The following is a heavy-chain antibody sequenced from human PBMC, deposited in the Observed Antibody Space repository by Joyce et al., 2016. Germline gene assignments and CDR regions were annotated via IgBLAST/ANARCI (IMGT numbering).Heavy chain of an antibody. CDR2: IYDSGST. V-gene: IGHV4-30-2*01. J-gene: IGHJ4*02. CDR1: GGSISSGGYS. Sequence: QLQLQESGSGLVKPSQTLSLTCAVSGGSISSGGYSWRWIRQPPGKALEWIGFIYDSGSTSYNSSLKSRVTISIDRSKNQFSLNLSSVTAADTAVYFCTRGRDFGDHSFDYWGQGILVTVSS. CDR3: TRGRDFGDHSFDY. D-gene: IGHD4-17*01.